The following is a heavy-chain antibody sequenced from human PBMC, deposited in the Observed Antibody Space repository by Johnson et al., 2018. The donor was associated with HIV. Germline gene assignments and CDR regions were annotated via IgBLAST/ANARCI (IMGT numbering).Heavy chain of an antibody. V-gene: IGHV3-74*01. D-gene: IGHD3-16*01. CDR3: ARDKVGVSAFDI. J-gene: IGHJ3*02. Sequence: VQLVESGGGLVQPGGSLRLSCAASGFTFSSYWMHWVRQAPGKGLVWVSRINSDGSSTSYADSVKGRITISRDNSKYTVYLQMNSLRAEDTAVYYCARDKVGVSAFDIWGQGTMVTVSS. CDR2: INSDGSST. CDR1: GFTFSSYW.